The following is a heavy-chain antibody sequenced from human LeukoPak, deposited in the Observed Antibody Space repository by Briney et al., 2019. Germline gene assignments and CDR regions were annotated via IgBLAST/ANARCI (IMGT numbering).Heavy chain of an antibody. Sequence: ASETLSLTCTVSGGSISSSSYYWSWIRQPPGKGLEWIGYIYYSGSTNYNPSLKSRVTISVDTSKNQFSLKLSSVTAADTAVYYCAREGYYYYYMDVWGKGTTVTVSS. V-gene: IGHV4-61*01. CDR2: IYYSGST. J-gene: IGHJ6*03. CDR3: AREGYYYYYMDV. CDR1: GGSISSSSYY.